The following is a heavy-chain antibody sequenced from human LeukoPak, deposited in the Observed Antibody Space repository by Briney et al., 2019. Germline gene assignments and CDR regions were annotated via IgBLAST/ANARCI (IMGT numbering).Heavy chain of an antibody. V-gene: IGHV1-69*13. J-gene: IGHJ5*02. CDR1: GGTFSSYA. CDR3: ARDNDIVVVPAAPRHNWFDP. Sequence: SVKVSCKASGGTFSSYAISWVRQAPGQGLEWMGGIIPIFGTANYAQKFQGRVTITADESTSTAYMELSSLRSEDTAVYYCARDNDIVVVPAAPRHNWFDPWGQGTLVTVSS. D-gene: IGHD2-2*01. CDR2: IIPIFGTA.